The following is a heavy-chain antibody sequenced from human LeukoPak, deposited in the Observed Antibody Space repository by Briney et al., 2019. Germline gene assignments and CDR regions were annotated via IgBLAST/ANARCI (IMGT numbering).Heavy chain of an antibody. CDR3: AKVGSVSNKVGATIPVSWFDP. CDR1: GLTFSSYA. V-gene: IGHV3-23*01. CDR2: IGGSGGST. J-gene: IGHJ5*02. Sequence: PGGSLRLSCAASGLTFSSYAMTWVRQAPGKGLEWVSAIGGSGGSTDYADSVKGRFTISRDNSKNTLYLQMNSLRAEDTAIYYCAKVGSVSNKVGATIPVSWFDPWGRGTLVTVSS. D-gene: IGHD1-26*01.